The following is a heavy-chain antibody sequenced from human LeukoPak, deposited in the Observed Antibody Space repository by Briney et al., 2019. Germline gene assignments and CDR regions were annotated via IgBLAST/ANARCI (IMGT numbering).Heavy chain of an antibody. J-gene: IGHJ6*03. CDR1: GGSISSYY. Sequence: SETLCLTCTVSGGSISSYYWSWIRQPPGKGLEWIGYIYTSGSTNYNPSLKSRVTISVDTSKNQFSLKLSSVTAADTAVYYCARQGGLTTGYYYYMDVWGKGTTVTVSS. D-gene: IGHD4-11*01. CDR2: IYTSGST. V-gene: IGHV4-4*09. CDR3: ARQGGLTTGYYYYMDV.